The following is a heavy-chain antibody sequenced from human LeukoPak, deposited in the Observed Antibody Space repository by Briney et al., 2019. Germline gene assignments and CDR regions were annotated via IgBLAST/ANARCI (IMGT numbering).Heavy chain of an antibody. J-gene: IGHJ5*02. D-gene: IGHD1-26*01. CDR3: ARSSGELTSSWFDP. Sequence: PSETLSLTCTVSGYSISSGYYWGWIRQPPGKGLEWIGSIYHSGSTYYNPSLKSRVTISVDTSKNQFSLKLSSVTAADTAVYYCARSSGELTSSWFDPWGQGTLVTVSS. V-gene: IGHV4-38-2*02. CDR2: IYHSGST. CDR1: GYSISSGYY.